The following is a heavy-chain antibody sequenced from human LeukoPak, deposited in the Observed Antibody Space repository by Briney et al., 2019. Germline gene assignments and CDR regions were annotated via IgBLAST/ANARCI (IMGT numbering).Heavy chain of an antibody. D-gene: IGHD3-22*01. CDR2: INHRGGT. V-gene: IGHV4-34*01. CDR3: ARAYYYDSSAAIDY. CDR1: GGSFGGYY. J-gene: IGHJ4*02. Sequence: SSETLSLTCGVYGGSFGGYYWNWIRQPPGMGLEWIGEINHRGGTGYNPSLKSRVTMSVDTSKNVFSLKLTSVTAADTAVYYCARAYYYDSSAAIDYWGQGILVTVSS.